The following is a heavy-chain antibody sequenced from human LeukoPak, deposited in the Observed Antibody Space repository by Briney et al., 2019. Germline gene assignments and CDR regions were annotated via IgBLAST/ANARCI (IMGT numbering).Heavy chain of an antibody. Sequence: GGSLRLSCAASGFTFSSYWMSWVRQAPGKGLEWVAKIKQDGSEKNYVVSVKGRLTISRDNAKNALYLQMNSLRVEDMDGYYCARAVYDSSGLGNYWGQGTKVTVSS. CDR3: ARAVYDSSGLGNY. CDR1: GFTFSSYW. D-gene: IGHD3-22*01. CDR2: IKQDGSEK. J-gene: IGHJ4*02. V-gene: IGHV3-7*01.